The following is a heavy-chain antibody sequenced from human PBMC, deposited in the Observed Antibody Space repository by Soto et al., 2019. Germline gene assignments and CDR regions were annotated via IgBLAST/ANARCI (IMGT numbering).Heavy chain of an antibody. V-gene: IGHV3-53*01. J-gene: IGHJ3*01. CDR1: GFTFSSND. Sequence: EVQLVESGGGLIQPGGSLRLSCAAAGFTFSSNDMNWVRQAPGKGLEWVSLIYGSGSTSYADSVKGRFTISRDNSKNTLYLQMSSLRAEDTAVYYCATRPLLPGAPWGQGTMVTLTS. D-gene: IGHD3-22*01. CDR3: ATRPLLPGAP. CDR2: IYGSGST.